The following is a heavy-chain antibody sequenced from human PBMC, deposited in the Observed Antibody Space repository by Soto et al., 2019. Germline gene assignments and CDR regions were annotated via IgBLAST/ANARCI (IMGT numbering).Heavy chain of an antibody. J-gene: IGHJ4*02. Sequence: QVQLVQSGTEVKKPGSSVKVSCKASGDAFNTYTISWVRQAPGQGLEWMGRIIPLLGMADYAQKFQGRVTITADTSTRTAYMDLISLRSEYTAVYYCGRANSGSNQGFDYWGQGTLVTVSS. D-gene: IGHD1-26*01. V-gene: IGHV1-69*02. CDR2: IIPLLGMA. CDR3: GRANSGSNQGFDY. CDR1: GDAFNTYT.